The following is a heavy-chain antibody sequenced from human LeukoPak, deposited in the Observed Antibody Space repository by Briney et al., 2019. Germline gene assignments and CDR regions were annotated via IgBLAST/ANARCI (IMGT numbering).Heavy chain of an antibody. CDR1: GGSISSYS. V-gene: IGHV4-30-2*01. CDR2: IYHSGST. D-gene: IGHD3-9*01. Sequence: SETLSLTCTVSGGSISSYSWSWIRQPPGKGLEWIGYIYHSGSTYYNPSLKSRVTISVDRSKNQFSLKLSSVTAADTAVYYCARGENYDILTGYYTLGWFDPWGQGTLVTVSS. CDR3: ARGENYDILTGYYTLGWFDP. J-gene: IGHJ5*02.